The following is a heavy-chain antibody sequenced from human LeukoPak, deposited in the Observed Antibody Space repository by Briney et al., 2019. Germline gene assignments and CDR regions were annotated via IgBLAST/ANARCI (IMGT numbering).Heavy chain of an antibody. J-gene: IGHJ5*02. V-gene: IGHV3-30-3*01. D-gene: IGHD6-13*01. CDR3: ARGRYSSSWYNWFDP. CDR1: GFTFSSYA. CDR2: ISYDGSNK. Sequence: VGSLRLSCAASGFTFSSYAMHGVGQAPGRGLAGVAVISYDGSNKYYADSVKGRFTISRDNSKNTLYLQMNSLRAEDTAVYYCARGRYSSSWYNWFDPWGQGTLVTVSS.